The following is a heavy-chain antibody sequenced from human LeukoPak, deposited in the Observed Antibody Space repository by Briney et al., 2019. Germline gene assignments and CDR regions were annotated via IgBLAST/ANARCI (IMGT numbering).Heavy chain of an antibody. D-gene: IGHD6-19*01. Sequence: GRSLRLSCAASGFTFSTFGMHWVRQAPGKGLEWVAVISYDGSNKYYADSVKGRFTISRDNSKNTLYLQMNSLRAEDTAVYYCAKDSHIAVAGDFDYWGQGTLVTVSS. V-gene: IGHV3-30*18. J-gene: IGHJ4*02. CDR2: ISYDGSNK. CDR3: AKDSHIAVAGDFDY. CDR1: GFTFSTFG.